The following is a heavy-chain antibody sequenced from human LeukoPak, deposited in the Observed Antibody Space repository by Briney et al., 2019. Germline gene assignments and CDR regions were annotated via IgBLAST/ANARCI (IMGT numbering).Heavy chain of an antibody. Sequence: GGSLRLSCAASGFTFSTYWMHWVRQAPGKGLVWVSRINSDGSSTRYADSVKGRFTISRDNAKNTLYLQMNSLRAEDTAVYYCARISYDSGSYSDYWGQGTLVTVSS. CDR3: ARISYDSGSYSDY. D-gene: IGHD3-22*01. CDR2: INSDGSST. CDR1: GFTFSTYW. V-gene: IGHV3-74*01. J-gene: IGHJ4*02.